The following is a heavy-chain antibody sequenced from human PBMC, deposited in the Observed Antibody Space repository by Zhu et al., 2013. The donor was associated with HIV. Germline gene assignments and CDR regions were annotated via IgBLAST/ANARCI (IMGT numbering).Heavy chain of an antibody. CDR3: ARNPSFIVGAVDY. CDR1: GYSISSGYY. V-gene: IGHV4-38-2*01. Sequence: QVQLQESGPGLVKPSETLSLTCAVSGYSISSGYYWGWIRQPPGKGLEWIGSIYHSGSTYYNPSLKSRVTISVDTSKNQFSLKLSSVTAADTAVYYCARNPSFIVGAVDYWGQGTLVTVSS. CDR2: IYHSGST. D-gene: IGHD1-26*01. J-gene: IGHJ4*02.